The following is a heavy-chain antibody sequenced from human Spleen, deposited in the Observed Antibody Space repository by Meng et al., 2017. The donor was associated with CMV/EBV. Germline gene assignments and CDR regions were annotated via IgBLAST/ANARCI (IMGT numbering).Heavy chain of an antibody. Sequence: LRLSCTVSGGSISSGDYYWSWIRQPPGKGLEWIGYIYYSGSTYYNPSLKSRVTISVDTSKNQFSLKLSSVTAADTAVYYCARHIVAAGQYDHWGQGNLVTVSS. CDR1: GGSISSGDYY. J-gene: IGHJ4*02. CDR3: ARHIVAAGQYDH. D-gene: IGHD6-13*01. V-gene: IGHV4-30-4*08. CDR2: IYYSGST.